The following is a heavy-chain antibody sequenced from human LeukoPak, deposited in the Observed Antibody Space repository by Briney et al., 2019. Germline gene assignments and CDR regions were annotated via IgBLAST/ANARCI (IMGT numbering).Heavy chain of an antibody. V-gene: IGHV3-30*02. Sequence: GGSLRLSCAASGFNFSSYGMHWVRQAPGKGLEWVAFIRYDGSNKYSADSVKGRFTISRDNSKHTLYLQLNSLRAEDTAVYYCAKEWMYSSSFGSAFDIWGQGTMVTVSS. D-gene: IGHD6-6*01. CDR2: IRYDGSNK. J-gene: IGHJ3*02. CDR1: GFNFSSYG. CDR3: AKEWMYSSSFGSAFDI.